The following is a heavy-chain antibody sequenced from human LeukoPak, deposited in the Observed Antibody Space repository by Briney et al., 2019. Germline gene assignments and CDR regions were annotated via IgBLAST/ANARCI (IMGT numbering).Heavy chain of an antibody. D-gene: IGHD3-3*01. CDR1: GYTFTSYA. V-gene: IGHV7-4-1*02. CDR3: ARSLFTYYDFWSGYSGMDFDY. J-gene: IGHJ4*02. CDR2: INTNTGNP. Sequence: ASVKVSCKASGYTFTSYAMNWVRQAPGQGLAWMGWINTNTGNPTYAQGFTGRFVFSLDTSVSTAYLQISSLKAEDTAVYYCARSLFTYYDFWSGYSGMDFDYWGQGTLVTVSS.